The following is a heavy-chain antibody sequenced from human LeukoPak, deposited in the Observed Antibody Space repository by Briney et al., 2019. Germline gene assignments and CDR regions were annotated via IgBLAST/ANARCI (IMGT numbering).Heavy chain of an antibody. CDR1: GGSISSSRDY. CDR3: ANLISPGWFDP. V-gene: IGHV4-39*01. J-gene: IGHJ5*02. Sequence: SETLSLTCTVSGGSISSSRDYWAWLRQPPGKGLEWIANIYYSGSTYYSPSLKSRVTISVDTSKNQFSLKLGSVTAADTAVYYCANLISPGWFDPWSQGILVTVSS. CDR2: IYYSGST.